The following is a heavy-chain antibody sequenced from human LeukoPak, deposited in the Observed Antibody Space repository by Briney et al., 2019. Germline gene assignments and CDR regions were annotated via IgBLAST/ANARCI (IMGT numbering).Heavy chain of an antibody. CDR2: IYTSGST. V-gene: IGHV4-4*07. Sequence: LETLSLTCTVSGGSISSNYLSWIRQPAGRGLEWIGRIYTSGSTSYNPSLESRVTMSVDTSKNQFSLNLRSVTAADTAVYYCARWTSSSWYRFDYWGQGTLVTVSS. J-gene: IGHJ4*02. CDR1: GGSISSNY. D-gene: IGHD6-13*01. CDR3: ARWTSSSWYRFDY.